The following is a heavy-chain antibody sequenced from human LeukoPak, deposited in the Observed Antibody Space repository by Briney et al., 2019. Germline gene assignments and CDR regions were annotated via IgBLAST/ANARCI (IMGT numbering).Heavy chain of an antibody. V-gene: IGHV4-34*01. J-gene: IGHJ3*02. Sequence: SETLSLTCAVYGGSFSGYYWSWIRQPPGKGLEWIGEINHSGSTNYNPSLKSRVTISVDTSKNQFSLKLSSVTAADTAVYYCARRPRRGYDSSGYDAFDIWGQGTMVTVSS. CDR3: ARRPRRGYDSSGYDAFDI. D-gene: IGHD3-22*01. CDR1: GGSFSGYY. CDR2: INHSGST.